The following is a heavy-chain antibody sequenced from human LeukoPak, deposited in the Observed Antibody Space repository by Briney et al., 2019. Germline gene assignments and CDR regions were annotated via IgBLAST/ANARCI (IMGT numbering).Heavy chain of an antibody. Sequence: SETLSLTCTVSGGSISGYYWSWIRQPPGKGLEWIGCVYYSGSTNYNPSLKSRVTISVDTSKNQFSLKLSSVTAADTAVYYCARENYGEDYWGQGTLVTVSS. CDR2: VYYSGST. D-gene: IGHD4-17*01. V-gene: IGHV4-59*12. J-gene: IGHJ4*02. CDR3: ARENYGEDY. CDR1: GGSISGYY.